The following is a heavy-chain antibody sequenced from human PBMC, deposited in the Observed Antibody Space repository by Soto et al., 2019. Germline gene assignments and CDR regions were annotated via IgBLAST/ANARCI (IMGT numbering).Heavy chain of an antibody. Sequence: SGPTLVNPTQTLTLTCTFSGFSLSTSGMCVSWIRQPPGKALEWLARIDWDDDKYYSTSLKTRLTISKDTSKNQVVLTMTNMDPVDTATYYCARMDGYGSGSYIFRGLDPWGQGTLVTVS. CDR2: IDWDDDK. CDR3: ARMDGYGSGSYIFRGLDP. D-gene: IGHD3-10*01. V-gene: IGHV2-70*11. J-gene: IGHJ5*02. CDR1: GFSLSTSGMC.